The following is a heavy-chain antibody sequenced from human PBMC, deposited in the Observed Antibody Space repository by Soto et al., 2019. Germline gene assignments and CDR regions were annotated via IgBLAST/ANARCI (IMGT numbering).Heavy chain of an antibody. CDR1: GGTFSSYA. Sequence: QVQLVQSGAEVKKPGSSVKVSCKASGGTFSSYAISWVRPAPGQGLEWRGGIIPIFGTADYAQTFQGRVTITADESTSTAYMELSSLRSEDTAVYYCASHSSLRGYCISTSCYGYYYGMDVWGQGTTVTVSS. J-gene: IGHJ6*02. D-gene: IGHD2-2*01. CDR2: IIPIFGTA. CDR3: ASHSSLRGYCISTSCYGYYYGMDV. V-gene: IGHV1-69*12.